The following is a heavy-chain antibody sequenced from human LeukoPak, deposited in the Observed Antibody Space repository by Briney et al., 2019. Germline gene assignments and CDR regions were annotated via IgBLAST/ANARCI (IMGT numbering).Heavy chain of an antibody. CDR1: GGSISSSSYY. V-gene: IGHV4-39*07. CDR2: IYYSGST. Sequence: PSETLSLTCTVSGGSISSSSYYWGWIRQPPGKGLEWIGSIYYSGSTYYNPSLKSRVTISVDTSKNQFSLKLSSVTAADTAVYYCAGSYSDWFGYYYYYGMDVWGQGTTVTVSS. CDR3: AGSYSDWFGYYYYYGMDV. J-gene: IGHJ6*02. D-gene: IGHD3-9*01.